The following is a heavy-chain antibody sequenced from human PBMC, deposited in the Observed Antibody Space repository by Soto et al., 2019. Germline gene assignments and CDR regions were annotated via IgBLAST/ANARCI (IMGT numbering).Heavy chain of an antibody. CDR1: GDSISSYY. Sequence: SETLSLTCTVSGDSISSYYWSWIRQPAGKGLEWIGYIIHRGTSKYNPSLNSRVTMSLDTSKNQVSLRLTSVTAADTAIYFCARERRGFGYIDYWGLGTLVTVSS. CDR3: ARERRGFGYIDY. CDR2: IIHRGTS. D-gene: IGHD3-3*01. J-gene: IGHJ4*02. V-gene: IGHV4-59*01.